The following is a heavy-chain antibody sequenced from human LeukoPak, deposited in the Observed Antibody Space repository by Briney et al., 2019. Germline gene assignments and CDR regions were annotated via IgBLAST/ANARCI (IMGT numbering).Heavy chain of an antibody. V-gene: IGHV3-23*01. CDR3: AKEEERVGPTWSYHYIDV. Sequence: GGSLRLSCAASGFTFSSYAMSWVRQAPGKGLEWVSSITGSGGSTSYADSVKGRFTISRDNSENTLFLQMNSLRAEDTAVYYCAKEEERVGPTWSYHYIDVWGKGTTVTVSS. CDR2: ITGSGGST. J-gene: IGHJ6*03. D-gene: IGHD1-26*01. CDR1: GFTFSSYA.